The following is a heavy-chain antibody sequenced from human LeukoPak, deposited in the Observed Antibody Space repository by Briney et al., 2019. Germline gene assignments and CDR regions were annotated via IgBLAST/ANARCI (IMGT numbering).Heavy chain of an antibody. Sequence: PGGSLRLSCAASGFTFSSYGMHWVRQAPGKGLEWVAVISYDGSNKYYADSVKGRFTISRDNSKNTLYLQMNSLRAEDTAVYYCAKERSRYCSSISCYVFDYWGQGTLVTVSS. J-gene: IGHJ4*02. CDR3: AKERSRYCSSISCYVFDY. D-gene: IGHD2-2*01. V-gene: IGHV3-30*18. CDR2: ISYDGSNK. CDR1: GFTFSSYG.